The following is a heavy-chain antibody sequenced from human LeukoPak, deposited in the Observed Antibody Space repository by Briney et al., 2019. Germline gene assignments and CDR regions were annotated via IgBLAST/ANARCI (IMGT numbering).Heavy chain of an antibody. CDR3: ARDFFHSSESRPFDY. Sequence: GGSLRLSCAASGFTFGAYTINWVRQAPGKGLEWVSCIFSRSESILYADSVKGRFTISRDNAKNLLYLQMDSLRVEDTAVYYCARDFFHSSESRPFDYWGQGTLVTVFS. D-gene: IGHD3-22*01. CDR1: GFTFGAYT. CDR2: IFSRSESI. J-gene: IGHJ4*02. V-gene: IGHV3-21*06.